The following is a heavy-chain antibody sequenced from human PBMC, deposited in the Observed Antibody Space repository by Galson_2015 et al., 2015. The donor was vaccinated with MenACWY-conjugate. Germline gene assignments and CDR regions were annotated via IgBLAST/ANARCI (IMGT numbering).Heavy chain of an antibody. Sequence: SLRLSCAASGFTLSSYGMHWVRQAPGKGLEWVAVISYDGSNKYYADSVKGRFTISRDNSKNTLYLQMNSLRAEDTAVYYCAKIGLDYYDSSGYYANSRVFDYWGQGTLVTVSS. CDR2: ISYDGSNK. CDR1: GFTLSSYG. D-gene: IGHD3-22*01. J-gene: IGHJ4*02. V-gene: IGHV3-30*18. CDR3: AKIGLDYYDSSGYYANSRVFDY.